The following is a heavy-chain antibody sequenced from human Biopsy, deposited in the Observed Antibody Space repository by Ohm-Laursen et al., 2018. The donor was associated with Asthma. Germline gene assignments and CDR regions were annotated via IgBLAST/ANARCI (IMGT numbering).Heavy chain of an antibody. D-gene: IGHD6-19*01. J-gene: IGHJ4*02. Sequence: SLRLSCAASGFTFSSYWMHWVRQAPGKGLEWVSVIYSGGTSHTADSVRGRFTISRDFSRNTLHLQMHSLRVEDTAVYYCARGDSSGWSHYYFDYWGQGTLVTVSS. V-gene: IGHV3-53*01. CDR3: ARGDSSGWSHYYFDY. CDR2: IYSGGTS. CDR1: GFTFSSYW.